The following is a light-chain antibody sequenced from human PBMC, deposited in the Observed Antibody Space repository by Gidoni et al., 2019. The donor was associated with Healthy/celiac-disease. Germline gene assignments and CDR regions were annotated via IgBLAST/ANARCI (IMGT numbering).Light chain of an antibody. CDR2: AAS. V-gene: IGKV1-8*01. CDR3: QQYYSYPPIT. Sequence: AIRMTQSPSAFSASTGDRVTITCRASQGISSYVAWYQQEPGKAPKLLIYAASTLQSGVPSRFSGSGSGTDFTLTISCLQSEDFATYYCQQYYSYPPITFGQGTRLEIK. CDR1: QGISSY. J-gene: IGKJ5*01.